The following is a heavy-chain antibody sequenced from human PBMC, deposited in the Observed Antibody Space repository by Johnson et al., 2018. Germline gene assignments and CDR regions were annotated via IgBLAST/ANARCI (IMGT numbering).Heavy chain of an antibody. D-gene: IGHD6-13*01. CDR1: GFTFSSYA. J-gene: IGHJ3*02. CDR3: ARDIALGVAASAWI. CDR2: ISYDGSNK. V-gene: IGHV3-30-3*01. Sequence: QVQLVQSGGGVVQPGRSLRLSCAASGFTFSSYAMHWVRQAPGKGLAWVAVISYDGSNKYYADSVKGRYTISRDNSKNTLYLQMNSLRAEDTAVYYWARDIALGVAASAWIWDQGTMVTVSS.